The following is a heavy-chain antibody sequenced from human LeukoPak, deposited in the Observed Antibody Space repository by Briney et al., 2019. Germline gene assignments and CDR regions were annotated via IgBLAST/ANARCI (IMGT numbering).Heavy chain of an antibody. D-gene: IGHD3-22*01. CDR3: AREGSSGYYLAFDI. CDR1: GGSISSGGYY. CDR2: IYYSGST. Sequence: SETLSLTCTVSGGSISSGGYYWSWIRQPPGKGLEWIGYIYYSGSTYYNPSLKSRVTISVDTSKNQFSLKLSSVTAADTAVYYCAREGSSGYYLAFDIWGQGTMVTVSS. V-gene: IGHV4-30-4*08. J-gene: IGHJ3*02.